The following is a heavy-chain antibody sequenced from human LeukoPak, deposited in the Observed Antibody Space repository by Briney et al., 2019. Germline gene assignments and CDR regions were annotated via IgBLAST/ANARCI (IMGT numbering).Heavy chain of an antibody. CDR3: ARDENGYVWGSFRA. CDR2: IYYSGST. CDR1: GGSISSNTYY. V-gene: IGHV4-39*07. J-gene: IGHJ5*02. Sequence: SETLSLTCTVSGGSISSNTYYWGWIRQPPWKGLEWIGSIYYSGSTYYNPSLKSRVTISVDTSKNQFSLKLSSVTAADTAVYYCARDENGYVWGSFRAWGQGTLVTVSS. D-gene: IGHD3-16*02.